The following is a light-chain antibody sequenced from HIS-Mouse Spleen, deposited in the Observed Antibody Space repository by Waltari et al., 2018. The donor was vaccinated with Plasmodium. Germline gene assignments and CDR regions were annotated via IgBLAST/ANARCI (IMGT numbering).Light chain of an antibody. V-gene: IGKV1-8*01. Sequence: AIRMTQSPSSFSASPGDRVTLPCRASQGISSYLAWYQQKPRKAPKLLIYAAYTLQSGVPSRCSGSGSGTDFTLTSSCLQSEDFATYYGQQYYSYPLTFGGGTKVEIK. CDR2: AAY. CDR3: QQYYSYPLT. CDR1: QGISSY. J-gene: IGKJ4*01.